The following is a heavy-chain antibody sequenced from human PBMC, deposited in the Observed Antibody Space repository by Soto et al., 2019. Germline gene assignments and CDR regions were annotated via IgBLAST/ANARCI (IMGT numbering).Heavy chain of an antibody. V-gene: IGHV4-39*01. CDR3: ATHSSGSRNGPHT. CDR1: GGSIKNTCAN. CDR2: VYYTGTT. J-gene: IGHJ5*02. Sequence: QLQLQESGPGLVKPSETLSLTCTVSGGSIKNTCANWGWVRQPPGKGLEWIGSVYYTGTTYYNPSLESRVTIAIDTSKNQYSLSVNSVAAADTAVYYCATHSSGSRNGPHTLGQGPVVTVSS. D-gene: IGHD1-26*01.